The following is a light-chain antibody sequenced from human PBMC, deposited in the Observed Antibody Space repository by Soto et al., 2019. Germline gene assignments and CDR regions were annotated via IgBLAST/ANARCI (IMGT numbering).Light chain of an antibody. CDR1: QNIWRL. J-gene: IGKJ5*01. Sequence: EIQMTQSPSSVSASAGDRVTITCRASQNIWRLLASYQQKPGKAPELLIYDASSLQSGGPPRFSGSGSGTDVTLTISGLQPEDFATYYCEQAGSFPITFGQGTRLDI. CDR3: EQAGSFPIT. CDR2: DAS. V-gene: IGKV1-12*01.